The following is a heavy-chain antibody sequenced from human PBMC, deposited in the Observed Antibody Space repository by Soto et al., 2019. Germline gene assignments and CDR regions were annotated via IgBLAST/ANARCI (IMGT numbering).Heavy chain of an antibody. V-gene: IGHV6-1*01. Sequence: SQTLSLPCAISGDSVSSNSAAWNWIRQSPSRGLEWLGRTYYRSKWYNDYAASVKSRITINPDTSKNQFSLQLNSVTPEDTAVYYCARDLGYSSSARAGNWFDPWGQGTLVTVSS. CDR2: TYYRSKWYN. CDR3: ARDLGYSSSARAGNWFDP. D-gene: IGHD6-6*01. J-gene: IGHJ5*02. CDR1: GDSVSSNSAA.